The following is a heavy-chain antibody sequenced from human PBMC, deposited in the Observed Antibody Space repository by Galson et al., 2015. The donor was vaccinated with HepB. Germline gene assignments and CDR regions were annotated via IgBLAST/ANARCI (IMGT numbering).Heavy chain of an antibody. CDR3: ARSDCRRSGCLHSHGMDV. CDR1: GASISSPSYF. Sequence: ETLSLTCTVSGASISSPSYFWVWIRQPPGRGLEWIGTIYYSGTTYYNPSLKSRLIISVDTSKNQFSLKLNSVTAADTAVYHCARSDCRRSGCLHSHGMDVWGQGTTVAVAS. V-gene: IGHV4-39*01. CDR2: IYYSGTT. D-gene: IGHD2-15*01. J-gene: IGHJ6*02.